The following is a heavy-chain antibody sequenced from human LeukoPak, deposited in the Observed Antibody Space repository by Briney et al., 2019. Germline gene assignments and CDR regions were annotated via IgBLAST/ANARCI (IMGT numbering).Heavy chain of an antibody. CDR2: ISAYNGNT. CDR3: ARDRGSSWSGYYYGMDV. Sequence: GASVKVSCKASGYTFTSYGISWVRQAPGQGLEWMGWISAYNGNTNYAQKLQGRVTMTTDTSTSTAYMELRSLRSDDTAVYYCARDRGSSWSGYYYGMDVWGQGTTVTVSS. D-gene: IGHD6-13*01. J-gene: IGHJ6*02. CDR1: GYTFTSYG. V-gene: IGHV1-18*01.